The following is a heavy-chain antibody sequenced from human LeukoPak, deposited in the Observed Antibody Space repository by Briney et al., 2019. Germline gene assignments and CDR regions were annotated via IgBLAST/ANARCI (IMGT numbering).Heavy chain of an antibody. CDR1: GYTFTGYN. J-gene: IGHJ5*02. V-gene: IGHV1-2*02. CDR3: ARDYVSLVRGISRDVTWFDP. D-gene: IGHD3-10*01. CDR2: ISPNSGGT. Sequence: ASVKVSCKASGYTFTGYNLHWVRQAPGQGLEWMGWISPNSGGTNYAQKFQGRVTMTRDTSISTAYLELSRLRSDDTAMYYCARDYVSLVRGISRDVTWFDPWGQGTQVTDSS.